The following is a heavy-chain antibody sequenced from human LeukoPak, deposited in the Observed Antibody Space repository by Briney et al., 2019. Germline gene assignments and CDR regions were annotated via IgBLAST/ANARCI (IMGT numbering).Heavy chain of an antibody. V-gene: IGHV1-2*06. Sequence: GASVKVSCKASGYTFTGYYMHWVRQAPGQGLEWMGRINPNSGGTNYAQKFQGRVTMTRDTSISTAYMELSRLRSDDTAVYYCARDSSFPRNYYDSSGYYPPYYYYGMDVWGQGTTVTVS. CDR1: GYTFTGYY. D-gene: IGHD3-22*01. CDR3: ARDSSFPRNYYDSSGYYPPYYYYGMDV. J-gene: IGHJ6*02. CDR2: INPNSGGT.